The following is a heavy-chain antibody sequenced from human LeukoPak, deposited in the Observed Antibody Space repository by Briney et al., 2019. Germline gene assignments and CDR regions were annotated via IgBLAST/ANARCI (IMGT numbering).Heavy chain of an antibody. J-gene: IGHJ4*02. Sequence: GGSLRLSCTASGFTFGDYAMSWVRQAPGKGQEWVGFIRSKAYGGTTEYAASVKGRFTISRDDSKSIAYLQMNSLKTEDTAVYYCTRDFCSGGSCYSILDYWGQGTLVTVSS. CDR1: GFTFGDYA. CDR2: IRSKAYGGTT. D-gene: IGHD2-15*01. CDR3: TRDFCSGGSCYSILDY. V-gene: IGHV3-49*04.